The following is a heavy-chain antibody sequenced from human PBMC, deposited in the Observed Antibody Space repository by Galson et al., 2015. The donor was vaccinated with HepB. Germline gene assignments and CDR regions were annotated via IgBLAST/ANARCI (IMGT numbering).Heavy chain of an antibody. CDR3: ARGYRRHPHYGSGSWGSKPYGMDV. CDR2: ISYDGSNK. Sequence: SLRLSCAASGFTFSSYAMHWVRQAPGKGLEWVAVISYDGSNKYYADSVKGRFTISSDNSKNTLYLQMNSLRAEDTAVYYCARGYRRHPHYGSGSWGSKPYGMDVWGQGTTVTVSS. CDR1: GFTFSSYA. V-gene: IGHV3-30*04. J-gene: IGHJ6*02. D-gene: IGHD3-10*01.